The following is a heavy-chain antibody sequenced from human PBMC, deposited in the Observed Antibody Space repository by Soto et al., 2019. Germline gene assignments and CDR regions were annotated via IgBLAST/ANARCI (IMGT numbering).Heavy chain of an antibody. CDR1: GYTFTGYY. D-gene: IGHD2-21*02. CDR2: INPNSGGT. CDR3: ARATGCGGDCYSIFLSRVYYYYGMDV. J-gene: IGHJ6*02. V-gene: IGHV1-2*02. Sequence: QVQLVQSGAEVKKPGASVKVSCKASGYTFTGYYMHWVRQAPGQGLEWMGWINPNSGGTNYAQKFQGRVTMTRDTSISTAYMELSRLRSDDTAVYYCARATGCGGDCYSIFLSRVYYYYGMDVWGQGTTVTVSS.